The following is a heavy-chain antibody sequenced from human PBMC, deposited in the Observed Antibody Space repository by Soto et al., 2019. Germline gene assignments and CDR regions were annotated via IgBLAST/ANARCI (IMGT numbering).Heavy chain of an antibody. V-gene: IGHV3-30*04. CDR3: LIQQVVGGGFAD. CDR2: ISYDGSTK. Sequence: PGGSLRLSCAASGFTFSSYAMHWVRQAPGKGLQWVALISYDGSTKYYADSVKGRFTISRDNSKNTLYLQMNSLRPEDTAVFFCLIQQVVGGGFADWGQGALVTVSS. D-gene: IGHD2-15*01. J-gene: IGHJ4*02. CDR1: GFTFSSYA.